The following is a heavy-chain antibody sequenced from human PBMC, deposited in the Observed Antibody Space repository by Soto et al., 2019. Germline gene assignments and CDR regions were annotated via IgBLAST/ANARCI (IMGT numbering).Heavy chain of an antibody. D-gene: IGHD2-21*02. CDR2: IYRSGST. CDR1: SGSISNDNW. Sequence: SETLSLTCAVSSGSISNDNWWNWVRQPPGKGLEWIGEIYRSGSTNYNPSLKSRVTISLDKSTNQFSLQLSSVTAADTAVYYCVGTEGCGNCYSIYAFEIWGKGTMVPVAS. V-gene: IGHV4-4*02. J-gene: IGHJ3*02. CDR3: VGTEGCGNCYSIYAFEI.